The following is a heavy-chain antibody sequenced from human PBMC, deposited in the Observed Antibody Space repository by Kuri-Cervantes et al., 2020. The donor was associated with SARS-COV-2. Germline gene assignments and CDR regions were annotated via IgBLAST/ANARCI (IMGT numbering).Heavy chain of an antibody. CDR1: GFTFSSYW. D-gene: IGHD3-3*01. CDR2: IKQDGSEK. V-gene: IGHV3-7*01. CDR3: ARGLLYYDFWSGYYTPHDAFDI. J-gene: IGHJ3*02. Sequence: GESLKISCAASGFTFSSYWMSWVRQAPGKGLEWVANIKQDGSEKYYVDSVEGRFTISRDNAKNSLYLQMNSLRAEDTAVYYCARGLLYYDFWSGYYTPHDAFDIWGQGTMVTVSS.